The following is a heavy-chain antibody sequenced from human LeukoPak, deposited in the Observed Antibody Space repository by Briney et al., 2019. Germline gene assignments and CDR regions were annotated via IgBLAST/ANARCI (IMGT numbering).Heavy chain of an antibody. CDR1: GFTFSGSA. D-gene: IGHD3-22*01. J-gene: IGHJ3*02. V-gene: IGHV3-73*01. Sequence: GGSLRLSCAASGFTFSGSAMHWVRQASGKGLEWVGRIRSKANSYATAYAASVKGRFTISRDDSKNTAYLQMNSLKTEDTAVYYCTRHGWYYYDTRAFDIWGQGTMVTVSS. CDR2: IRSKANSYAT. CDR3: TRHGWYYYDTRAFDI.